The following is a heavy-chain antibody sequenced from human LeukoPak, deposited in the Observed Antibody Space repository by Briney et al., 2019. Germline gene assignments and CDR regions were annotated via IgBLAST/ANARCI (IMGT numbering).Heavy chain of an antibody. Sequence: PGGSLRLSCAASGFTFSSYAMNWVRQAPGKGLEWVSYISSSSTIYYADSVKGRFTISRDNAKNSLYLQMNSLRDEDTAVYYCARDFVPGSWYYFDYWGQGTLVTVSS. CDR2: ISSSSTI. CDR3: ARDFVPGSWYYFDY. J-gene: IGHJ4*02. V-gene: IGHV3-48*02. D-gene: IGHD1-26*01. CDR1: GFTFSSYA.